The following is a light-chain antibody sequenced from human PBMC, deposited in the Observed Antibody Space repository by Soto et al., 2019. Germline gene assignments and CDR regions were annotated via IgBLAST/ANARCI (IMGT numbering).Light chain of an antibody. J-gene: IGKJ5*01. CDR2: DAS. CDR1: QSISSW. V-gene: IGKV1-5*01. Sequence: DNQMTQSPSTLSASVGYSVTITCRASQSISSWLAWYQQKPGKAPKLLIYDASSLESGVPSRFSGSGSGTEFTLTISSLQPDDFATYYCQQYNSYSVTFGQGTRLEI. CDR3: QQYNSYSVT.